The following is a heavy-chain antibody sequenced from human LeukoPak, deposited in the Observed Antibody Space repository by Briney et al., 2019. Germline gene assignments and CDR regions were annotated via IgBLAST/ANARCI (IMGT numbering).Heavy chain of an antibody. D-gene: IGHD1-1*01. J-gene: IGHJ4*02. V-gene: IGHV3-33*01. CDR3: VRDSPHWTLDY. CDR2: LWSNGNIR. Sequence: PGGSLRLSCAASGLRINNYAMHWVRQAPGKGLEWVAILWSNGNIRFYADSVKGRFTISRDTSTNALYLHMDSLRVEDTAVYHCVRDSPHWTLDYWGQGTLVTVSS. CDR1: GLRINNYA.